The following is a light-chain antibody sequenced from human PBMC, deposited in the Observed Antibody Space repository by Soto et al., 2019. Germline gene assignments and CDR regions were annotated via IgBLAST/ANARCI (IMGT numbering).Light chain of an antibody. J-gene: IGKJ5*01. CDR2: RTS. V-gene: IGKV3D-15*01. Sequence: EILLTHSPATLSVFPGETATLSALASQSVSTKLAWYQQKPGQAPRLLIYRTSNRATGIPDRFSGSGSGTDFTLTISSLQSEDFAVYYCQQYNNWPPLTFGQGTRLEIK. CDR3: QQYNNWPPLT. CDR1: QSVSTK.